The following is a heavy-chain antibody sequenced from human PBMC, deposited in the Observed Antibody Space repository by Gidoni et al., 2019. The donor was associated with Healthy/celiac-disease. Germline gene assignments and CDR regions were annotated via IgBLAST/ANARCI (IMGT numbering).Heavy chain of an antibody. J-gene: IGHJ5*02. V-gene: IGHV3-23*01. CDR1: GFTFSSSA. D-gene: IGHD3-3*01. CDR2: ISGSGGST. CDR3: AKYPFGVPKEGFDP. Sequence: EVQLLESGGGLVQPGGSLRLSCAASGFTFSSSAMSWVRQAPGKWLEWVSAISGSGGSTYYADSVKGRFTISRDNSKNTLYLQMNSLRAEDTAVYYCAKYPFGVPKEGFDPWGQGTLVTVSS.